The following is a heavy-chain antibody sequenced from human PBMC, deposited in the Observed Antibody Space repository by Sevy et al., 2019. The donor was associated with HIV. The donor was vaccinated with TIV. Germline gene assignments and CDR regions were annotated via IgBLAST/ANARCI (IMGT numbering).Heavy chain of an antibody. Sequence: GGSLRLSCAASGFTFSSYGMHWVRQAPGKGLEWVAVIWYDGSNKWYADSVKGRFTISRDNSKNTLYLQMNSLRAEDTAVYYCASEEGGLRGYFQHWGQGTLVTVSS. D-gene: IGHD3-10*01. CDR1: GFTFSSYG. V-gene: IGHV3-33*08. CDR3: ASEEGGLRGYFQH. J-gene: IGHJ1*01. CDR2: IWYDGSNK.